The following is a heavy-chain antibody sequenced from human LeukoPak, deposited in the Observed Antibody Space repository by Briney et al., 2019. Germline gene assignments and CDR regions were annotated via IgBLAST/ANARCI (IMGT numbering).Heavy chain of an antibody. D-gene: IGHD2-2*01. J-gene: IGHJ2*01. CDR2: IYFSGST. Sequence: SETLSLTCTVSGGSISSHYWSWIRQPPGKGLEWIGYIYFSGSTNYNPSLTSRVTISVDTSKNQFSLKLSSVTAADTAVYYYARGLGTRYFDLCGRGTLVTVSS. V-gene: IGHV4-59*11. CDR1: GGSISSHY. CDR3: ARGLGTRYFDL.